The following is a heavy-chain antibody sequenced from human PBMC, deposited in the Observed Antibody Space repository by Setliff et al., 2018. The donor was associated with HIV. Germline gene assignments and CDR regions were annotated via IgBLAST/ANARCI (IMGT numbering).Heavy chain of an antibody. Sequence: PGGSLRLSCAASGFPFSSYATHWVRQAPGKGLEWVAVISYDGSNKYYADSVRGRFTISRDNSKNTLYLQMNSLRAEDTAVYYCARSVIGYYYYGMDVWGQGTLVTVSS. V-gene: IGHV3-30*01. D-gene: IGHD3-10*01. CDR3: ARSVIGYYYYGMDV. CDR2: ISYDGSNK. CDR1: GFPFSSYA. J-gene: IGHJ6*02.